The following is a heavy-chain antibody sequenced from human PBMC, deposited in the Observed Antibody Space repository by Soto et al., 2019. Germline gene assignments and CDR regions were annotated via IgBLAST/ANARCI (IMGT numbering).Heavy chain of an antibody. V-gene: IGHV3-33*01. Sequence: QVQLVESGGGVVQPGRSLRLSCAASGFPFSTYGIHWVRQAPGKGLGWVAVIWYDGSNKYYADSVKGRFTVSRDNSKNTLYLQMNSLRVEDTAVYYCATTKGDGYYGGYWGQGTLVTVSS. CDR1: GFPFSTYG. CDR2: IWYDGSNK. J-gene: IGHJ4*02. CDR3: ATTKGDGYYGGY. D-gene: IGHD3-22*01.